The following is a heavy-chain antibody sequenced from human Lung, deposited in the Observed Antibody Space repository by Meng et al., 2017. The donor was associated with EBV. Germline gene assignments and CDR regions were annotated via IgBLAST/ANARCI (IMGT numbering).Heavy chain of an antibody. D-gene: IGHD6-13*01. V-gene: IGHV4-31*03. CDR2: IYYSGNT. Sequence: HPQEARPRLVKPSQNLPLTCIVSGYSISSGGYYWSWIRQHPGKGLEWIGYIYYSGNTYYNPSLKSRVTISIDTSKNQFSLKLSSVTAADTAVYFCARATVVVPSGIYWFDPWGQGTLVTVSS. CDR1: GYSISSGGYY. J-gene: IGHJ5*02. CDR3: ARATVVVPSGIYWFDP.